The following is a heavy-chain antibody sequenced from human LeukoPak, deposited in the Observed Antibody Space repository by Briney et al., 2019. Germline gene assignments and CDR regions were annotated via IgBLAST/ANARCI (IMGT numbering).Heavy chain of an antibody. J-gene: IGHJ6*03. Sequence: ASVKVSCKASGYTFTSYGISWVRQAPGQGLEWMGWISAYNGNTNYAQKLQGRVTMTTDTSTSTAYMELRSLRSDDTAVYYCARGVTIFGVVTVLYYYMDVWGKGTTVTVSS. CDR3: ARGVTIFGVVTVLYYYMDV. CDR1: GYTFTSYG. D-gene: IGHD3-3*01. CDR2: ISAYNGNT. V-gene: IGHV1-18*01.